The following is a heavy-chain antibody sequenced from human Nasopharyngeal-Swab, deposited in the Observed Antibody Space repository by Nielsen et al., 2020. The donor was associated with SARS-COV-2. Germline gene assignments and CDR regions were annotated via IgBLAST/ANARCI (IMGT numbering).Heavy chain of an antibody. J-gene: IGHJ6*02. CDR2: LWFDGSKE. CDR3: TRGDKYAMDV. Sequence: GESLKISCGVSGFTLTKYSIHWVRQAPGKGPEWMAVLWFDGSKEYYADSVKGRFTISRDRAKNTVYLQMSSLRAEDTAMYYCTRGDKYAMDVWGPGTTVIVSS. CDR1: GFTLTKYS. V-gene: IGHV3-33*01.